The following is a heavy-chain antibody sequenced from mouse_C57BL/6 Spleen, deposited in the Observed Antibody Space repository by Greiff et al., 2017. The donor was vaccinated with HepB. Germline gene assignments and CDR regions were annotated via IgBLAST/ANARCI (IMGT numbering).Heavy chain of an antibody. CDR3: TTVLLRLAD. CDR1: GFNIKDDY. Sequence: VQLKQSGAELVRPGASVKLSCTASGFNIKDDYMHWVKQRPEQGLEWIGWIDPENGDTEYASKFQGKATITADTSSNTAYVQLSSLTSEDTAVYYCTTVLLRLADWGQGTLVTVSA. CDR2: IDPENGDT. D-gene: IGHD1-2*01. J-gene: IGHJ3*01. V-gene: IGHV14-4*01.